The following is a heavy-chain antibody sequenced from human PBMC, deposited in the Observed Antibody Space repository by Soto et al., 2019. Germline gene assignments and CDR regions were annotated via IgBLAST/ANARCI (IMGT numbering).Heavy chain of an antibody. CDR2: ISGSDGST. D-gene: IGHD1-1*01. J-gene: IGHJ6*02. V-gene: IGHV3-23*01. Sequence: LRLSCAASGFTFSSFAMSWVRQASGKGLEWVSTISGSDGSTYYADSVKGRFTIFRDNSKNTLYVLMNRLRAEDTAVYYCAKLLTKKGAYGMDVWGQGTTVTVSS. CDR1: GFTFSSFA. CDR3: AKLLTKKGAYGMDV.